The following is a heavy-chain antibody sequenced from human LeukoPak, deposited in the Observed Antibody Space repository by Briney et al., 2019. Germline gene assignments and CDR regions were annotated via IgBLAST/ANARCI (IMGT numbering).Heavy chain of an antibody. J-gene: IGHJ4*02. V-gene: IGHV4-59*12. D-gene: IGHD3-22*01. Sequence: SETLSLPCTVSGGSISNYYWSWIRQPPGKGLEWIGYIYYSGSTNYNPSLKSRVTISVDTSKNQFSLKLSSVTAADTAIYYCARNGDDSSDYYYFDYWGQGTLVTVSS. CDR3: ARNGDDSSDYYYFDY. CDR1: GGSISNYY. CDR2: IYYSGST.